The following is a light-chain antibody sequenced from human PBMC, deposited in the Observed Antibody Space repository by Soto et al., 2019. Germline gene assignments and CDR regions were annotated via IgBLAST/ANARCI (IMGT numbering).Light chain of an antibody. Sequence: DIQMTQSPSSLSATVGDRVSITCQASQSISSHLSWYQQKPGKAPKLLIYAASSLQSGVPSRFSGGGSGTDFTLTISSLQLEDFATYYCQQTYSIPYTFGQGTKLEIK. J-gene: IGKJ2*01. CDR1: QSISSH. V-gene: IGKV1-39*01. CDR2: AAS. CDR3: QQTYSIPYT.